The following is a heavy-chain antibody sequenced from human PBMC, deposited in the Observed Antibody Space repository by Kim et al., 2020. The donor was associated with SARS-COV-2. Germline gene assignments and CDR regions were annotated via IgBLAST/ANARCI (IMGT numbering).Heavy chain of an antibody. J-gene: IGHJ4*02. CDR3: ARDLSGQGVPGDFDY. V-gene: IGHV3-30*04. CDR2: ISYDGEYR. Sequence: GGSLRLSCEASGFSFSKFAINWVRQRPGKGLEWVAVISYDGEYRKHADSVQGRFSISRDNSENTVYLQMNSLKVEDTALYYCARDLSGQGVPGDFDYWGQGTRVTVSS. CDR1: GFSFSKFA.